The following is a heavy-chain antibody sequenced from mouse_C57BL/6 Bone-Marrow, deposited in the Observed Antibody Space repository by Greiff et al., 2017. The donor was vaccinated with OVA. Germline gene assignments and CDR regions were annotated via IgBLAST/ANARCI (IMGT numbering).Heavy chain of an antibody. V-gene: IGHV14-4*01. Sequence: EVQLQQSGAELVRPGASVKLSCTASGFNIKDDCMHWVKQRPEQGLEWIGWIDPENGDTEYASKFQGKATITADTSSNTAYLQLSSLTSEDTAVFYWTTNTTVGIYYWGQGNTLTVSS. D-gene: IGHD1-1*01. CDR3: TTNTTVGIYY. CDR1: GFNIKDDC. J-gene: IGHJ2*01. CDR2: IDPENGDT.